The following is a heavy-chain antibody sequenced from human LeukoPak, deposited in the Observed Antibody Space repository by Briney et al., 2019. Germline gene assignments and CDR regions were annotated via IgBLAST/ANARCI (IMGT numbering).Heavy chain of an antibody. CDR2: ILYDGSQK. V-gene: IGHV3-30*02. CDR1: GFSFSDYG. CDR3: AKVGTDYAWIYYFDY. D-gene: IGHD4-17*01. J-gene: IGHJ4*02. Sequence: GGSLRLSCAASGFSFSDYGMHWIRQAPGKGLEWVAFILYDGSQKQYADSVKGRFTISRDNSKNTLYLQMNSLRAEDTAVYYCAKVGTDYAWIYYFDYWGQGTLVTVSS.